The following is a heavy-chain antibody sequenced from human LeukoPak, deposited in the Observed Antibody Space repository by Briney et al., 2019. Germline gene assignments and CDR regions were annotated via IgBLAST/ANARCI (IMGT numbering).Heavy chain of an antibody. CDR3: AKAADCSSTSCYYMDV. CDR2: ISWNSGSL. J-gene: IGHJ6*03. V-gene: IGHV3-9*01. Sequence: GGSLRLSCAASGFTFDDYAMHWVRQAPGKGLEWVSGISWNSGSLGYADSVKGRFTISRDNAKNSLYLQMNSLRAEDTALYYCAKAADCSSTSCYYMDVWGKGTTVTVSS. CDR1: GFTFDDYA. D-gene: IGHD2-2*01.